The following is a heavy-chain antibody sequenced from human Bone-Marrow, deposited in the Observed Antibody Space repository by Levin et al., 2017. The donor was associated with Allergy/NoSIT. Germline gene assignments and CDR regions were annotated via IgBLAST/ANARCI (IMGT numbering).Heavy chain of an antibody. CDR3: ARCVITMVRGVITESGPFDP. CDR1: GFTFSSYS. Sequence: KSGGSLRLSCAASGFTFSSYSMNWVRQAPGKGLEWVSSISSSSSYIYYADSVKGRFTISRDNAKNSLYLQMNSLRAEDTAVYYCARCVITMVRGVITESGPFDPWGQGTQVTVSS. D-gene: IGHD3-10*01. CDR2: ISSSSSYI. V-gene: IGHV3-21*01. J-gene: IGHJ5*02.